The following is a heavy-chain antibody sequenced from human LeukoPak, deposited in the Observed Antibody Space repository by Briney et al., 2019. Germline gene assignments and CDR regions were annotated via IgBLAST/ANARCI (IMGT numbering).Heavy chain of an antibody. CDR3: ARGDIVPMVYGTPAYY. Sequence: APVRVSSKGSGYTFTRYFIHWGRQAPGQGGEWRGVINPSVGSTSYAQKVQGRGSITRETSTSTEYMGLSRVRAEDTAVYDCARGDIVPMVYGTPAYYWGQGTLVTVSS. J-gene: IGHJ4*02. CDR1: GYTFTRYF. D-gene: IGHD2-8*01. CDR2: INPSVGST. V-gene: IGHV1-46*01.